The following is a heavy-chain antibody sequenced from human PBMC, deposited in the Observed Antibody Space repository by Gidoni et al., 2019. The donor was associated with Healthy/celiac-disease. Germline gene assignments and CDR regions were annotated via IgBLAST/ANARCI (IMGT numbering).Heavy chain of an antibody. J-gene: IGHJ6*02. Sequence: QMQLVQSGPEVKKPGTSVKVSCKASGFTFTSSAMQWGRQARGQRLAWIGWIVVGSGNTNYAQKFQERVTITRDMSTSTAYMELSSLRSEDTAVYYCAAGITMVRGVIGYYYYYGMDVWGQGTTVTVSS. CDR2: IVVGSGNT. CDR3: AAGITMVRGVIGYYYYYGMDV. V-gene: IGHV1-58*02. D-gene: IGHD3-10*01. CDR1: GFTFTSSA.